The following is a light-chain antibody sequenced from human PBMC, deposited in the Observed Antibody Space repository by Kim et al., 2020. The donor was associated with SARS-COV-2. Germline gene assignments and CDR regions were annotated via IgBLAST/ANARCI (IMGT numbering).Light chain of an antibody. CDR2: DIF. V-gene: IGLV1-51*01. CDR1: NY. Sequence: NYVSWYQQFPGRAPRLIIYDIFKRPSGIPDRFSGSKSDTTATLDITGLQTGDEADYHCATWDGSLGAGVFGGGTKLTVL. J-gene: IGLJ3*02. CDR3: ATWDGSLGAGV.